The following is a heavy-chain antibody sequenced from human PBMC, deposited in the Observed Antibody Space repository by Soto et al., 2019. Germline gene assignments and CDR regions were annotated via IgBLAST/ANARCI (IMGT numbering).Heavy chain of an antibody. CDR1: GYTFTGYY. V-gene: IGHV1-2*04. Sequence: ASVKVSCKASGYTFTGYYMHWVRQAPGQGLEWMGWINPNSGGTNYAQRFQGWVTMTRDTSISTAYMELSRLRSDDTAVYYCARVGSSYYYGREVWGQETTVIVSS. D-gene: IGHD2-15*01. CDR3: ARVGSSYYYGREV. CDR2: INPNSGGT. J-gene: IGHJ6*02.